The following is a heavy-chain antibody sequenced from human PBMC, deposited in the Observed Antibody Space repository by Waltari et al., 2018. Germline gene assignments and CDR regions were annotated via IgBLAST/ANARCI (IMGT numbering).Heavy chain of an antibody. CDR3: ARSYNSGTFTWFDP. D-gene: IGHD1-20*01. V-gene: IGHV4-34*01. CDR1: GTSFSGYY. Sequence: QMQLQQWGAGLLKPSETLSLTCAVYGTSFSGYYWSWIRQPPGKGVEWIWEINHSGSTKHSPSLKSRVTISVDTAKNQFSLKLSSVTAADTAGDYCARSYNSGTFTWFDPWGQGTLVTVSS. J-gene: IGHJ5*02. CDR2: INHSGST.